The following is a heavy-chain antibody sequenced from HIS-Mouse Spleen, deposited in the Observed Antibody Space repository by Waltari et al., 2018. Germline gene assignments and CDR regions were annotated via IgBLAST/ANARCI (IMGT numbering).Heavy chain of an antibody. CDR2: IYYSGIT. J-gene: IGHJ2*01. V-gene: IGHV4-39*07. CDR3: AREIPYSSSWYDWYFDL. CDR1: GGSISSSSYY. D-gene: IGHD6-13*01. Sequence: QLQLQESGPGLVTPSEPLSLTCTVAGGSISSSSYYWGWVRQPPGKGLEWSGSIYYSGITYYNPSLKSRVTISVDTSKNQFSLKLSSVTAADTAVYYCAREIPYSSSWYDWYFDLWGRGTLVTVSS.